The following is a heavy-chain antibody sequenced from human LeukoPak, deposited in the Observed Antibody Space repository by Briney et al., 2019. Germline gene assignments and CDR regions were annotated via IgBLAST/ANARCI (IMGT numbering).Heavy chain of an antibody. D-gene: IGHD3-10*01. CDR2: IIPIIGIA. CDR3: ARGDYGSGSYLQDY. V-gene: IGHV1-69*17. J-gene: IGHJ4*02. Sequence: SVKVSCKASGGTFSSYTISWVRQAPGQGLEWMGGIIPIIGIADYAQKLQGRVTITADKSTSTAYMELSSLRSEDTAVYYCARGDYGSGSYLQDYWGQGTLVTVSS. CDR1: GGTFSSYT.